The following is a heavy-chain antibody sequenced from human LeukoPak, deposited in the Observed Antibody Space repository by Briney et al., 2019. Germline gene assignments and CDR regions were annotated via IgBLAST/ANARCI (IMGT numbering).Heavy chain of an antibody. CDR3: ARDPLVGATDNYYYYYGMDV. V-gene: IGHV3-21*01. D-gene: IGHD1-26*01. Sequence: GGSLRLSCAASGFTFSSYSMNWVRQAPGKGLEWVSSISSSSSYIYYADSVKGRFTISRDNAKNSLYLQMNSLRAEDTAVYYCARDPLVGATDNYYYYYGMDVWGQGTTVTVSS. J-gene: IGHJ6*02. CDR1: GFTFSSYS. CDR2: ISSSSSYI.